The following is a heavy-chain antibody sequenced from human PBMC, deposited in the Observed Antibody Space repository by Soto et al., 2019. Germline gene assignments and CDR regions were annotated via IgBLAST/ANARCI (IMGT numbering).Heavy chain of an antibody. J-gene: IGHJ4*02. D-gene: IGHD1-1*01. Sequence: PGGSLRLSCASSGFTFSSYWMYWVRQAPGKGLVWVSRINSDGSSISDADSVKGRFTISRDNAKNSLYLQMNSLRVEDSAVYYCTGGQDNAAVNFDYWGQGT. CDR1: GFTFSSYW. CDR3: TGGQDNAAVNFDY. CDR2: INSDGSSI. V-gene: IGHV3-74*01.